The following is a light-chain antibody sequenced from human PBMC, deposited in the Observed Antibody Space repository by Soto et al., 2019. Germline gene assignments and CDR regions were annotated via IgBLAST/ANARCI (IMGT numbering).Light chain of an antibody. CDR3: QSYDNSLSAYV. CDR2: GST. V-gene: IGLV1-40*01. CDR1: SSDIGAGSE. Sequence: QPALTQPPSLSGAPGQRVTISCTGSSSDIGAGSEVHWYQQLPGTAPKLLIFGSTNRPSGVPDRFSGSKSATSASLAITGLQAEDEADYYCQSYDNSLSAYVFGTGTKVTVL. J-gene: IGLJ1*01.